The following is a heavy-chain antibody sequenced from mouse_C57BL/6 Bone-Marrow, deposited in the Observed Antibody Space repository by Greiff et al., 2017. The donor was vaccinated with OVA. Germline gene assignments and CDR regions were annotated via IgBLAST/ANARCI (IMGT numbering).Heavy chain of an antibody. CDR1: GYTFTSYW. CDR2: INPSSGYT. J-gene: IGHJ3*01. D-gene: IGHD2-5*01. V-gene: IGHV1-7*01. CDR3: ARSLYSKGFAY. Sequence: VQRVESGAELAKPGASVKLSCKASGYTFTSYWMHWVKQRPGQGLEWIGYINPSSGYTKYNQKFKDKATLTADKSSSTAYMQLSSLTYEDSAVYYCARSLYSKGFAYWGQGTLVTVSA.